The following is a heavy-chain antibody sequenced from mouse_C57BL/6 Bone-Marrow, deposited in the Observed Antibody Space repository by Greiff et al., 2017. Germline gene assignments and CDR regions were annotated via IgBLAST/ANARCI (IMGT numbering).Heavy chain of an antibody. D-gene: IGHD2-4*01. V-gene: IGHV1-15*01. Sequence: QVQLQQSGAELVRPGASVTLSCKASGYTFTDYEMHWVKQTPVHGLEWIGAIDPETGGTAYNQKFKGKAILTADKSSSTAYMELRSLTSEDSAVYYCTDDYDNYWGQGTTLTGSS. CDR1: GYTFTDYE. CDR2: IDPETGGT. J-gene: IGHJ2*01. CDR3: TDDYDNY.